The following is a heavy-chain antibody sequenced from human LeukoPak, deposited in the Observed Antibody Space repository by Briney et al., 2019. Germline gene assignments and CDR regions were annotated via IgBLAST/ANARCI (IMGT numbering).Heavy chain of an antibody. Sequence: ASVKVSCKASGYTFTSYGISWVRQAPGQGLEWMGWISAYNGNTNYAQKLQSRVTMTTDTSTSTAYMELRSLRSDDTAVYYCARDLSYIAAAGRGFDYWGQGTLVTVSS. CDR3: ARDLSYIAAAGRGFDY. D-gene: IGHD6-13*01. J-gene: IGHJ4*02. CDR1: GYTFTSYG. V-gene: IGHV1-18*01. CDR2: ISAYNGNT.